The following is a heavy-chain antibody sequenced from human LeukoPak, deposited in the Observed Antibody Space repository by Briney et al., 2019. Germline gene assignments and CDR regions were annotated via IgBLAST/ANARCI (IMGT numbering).Heavy chain of an antibody. Sequence: ASVKVSCKASGYTFTDHYMHWVRQAPGQGLEWMGWINPNSGGTNYAQKFQGRVTMTRDTSISTGYMDLSRLRSDDTAVYYCARVPAGGIVGIWGQGTVVTVSS. CDR1: GYTFTDHY. V-gene: IGHV1-2*02. D-gene: IGHD1-26*01. CDR2: INPNSGGT. CDR3: ARVPAGGIVGI. J-gene: IGHJ3*02.